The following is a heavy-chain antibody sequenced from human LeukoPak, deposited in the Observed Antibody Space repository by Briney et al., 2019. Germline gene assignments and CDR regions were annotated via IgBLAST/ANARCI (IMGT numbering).Heavy chain of an antibody. CDR1: GGTLSSYA. CDR3: AREHYYGSDNWFDP. D-gene: IGHD3-10*01. V-gene: IGHV1-69*05. J-gene: IGHJ5*02. CDR2: IITIFGTE. Sequence: GASVKVSCKPSGGTLSSYATSGGPEAPGKGFECMGGIITIFGTENYAQKYKGRVTITTNESTSTAYTELSRMRPEDTAVYYCAREHYYGSDNWFDPWGQGTLGTVSS.